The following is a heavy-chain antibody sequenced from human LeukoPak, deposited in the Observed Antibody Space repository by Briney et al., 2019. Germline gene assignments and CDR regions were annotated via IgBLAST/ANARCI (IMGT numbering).Heavy chain of an antibody. CDR1: EFTFRSFA. CDR3: AKVRGTYYYMDV. CDR2: ISGGGGST. Sequence: GGSLRLSCGASEFTFRSFAMNWDRQAPGKGLEWVSTISGGGGSTYYADSVKGRFAVSRDNLNNTLYLQMNSLRAEDTAVYYCAKVRGTYYYMDVWGKGTTVTVSS. J-gene: IGHJ6*03. V-gene: IGHV3-23*01.